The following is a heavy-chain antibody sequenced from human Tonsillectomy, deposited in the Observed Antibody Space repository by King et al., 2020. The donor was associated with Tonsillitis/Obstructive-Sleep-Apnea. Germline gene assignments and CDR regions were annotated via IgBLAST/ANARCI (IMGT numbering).Heavy chain of an antibody. CDR2: ISAYDGST. CDR3: ARVSAFAWELLPVDP. CDR1: GYTFASYG. Sequence: VQLVQSGAEVKKPGASVKISCKASGYTFASYGSIWVRQATGQGLDWMGWISAYDGSTDYAQHLQGRVTMTTDTSKSTAYMDLRSLTSDDTAVYYCARVSAFAWELLPVDPWGQGTLVTVSS. V-gene: IGHV1-18*01. J-gene: IGHJ5*02. D-gene: IGHD1-26*01.